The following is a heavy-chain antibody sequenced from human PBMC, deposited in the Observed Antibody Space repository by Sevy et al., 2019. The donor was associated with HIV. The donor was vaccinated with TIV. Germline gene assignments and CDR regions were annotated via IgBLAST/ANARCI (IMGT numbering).Heavy chain of an antibody. CDR2: ISWDGGST. CDR3: VKTSGDSSGYEGYFDY. V-gene: IGHV3-43*01. D-gene: IGHD3-22*01. J-gene: IGHJ4*02. CDR1: GFTFDDYT. Sequence: GESLKISCAASGFTFDDYTMHWVRQAPGKGLEWVSLISWDGGSTYYADSVKGRFTISRDNSKNSLYLQMNSLRTEDTALYYCVKTSGDSSGYEGYFDYWGQGTLVTVSS.